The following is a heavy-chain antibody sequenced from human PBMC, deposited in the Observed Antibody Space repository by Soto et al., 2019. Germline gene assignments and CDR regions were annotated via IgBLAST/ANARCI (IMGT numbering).Heavy chain of an antibody. Sequence: QLQLQESGPGLVKPSETLSLTCTVSGGSISSSSYYWGWIRQPPGKGLEWIGSIYYSGSTYYNPSLKSRVTISVDTSKNQFSLKLSSVTAADTAVYYCARQGTVTNYYGMDVWGQGTTVTVSS. CDR2: IYYSGST. CDR3: ARQGTVTNYYGMDV. D-gene: IGHD4-17*01. CDR1: GGSISSSSYY. J-gene: IGHJ6*02. V-gene: IGHV4-39*01.